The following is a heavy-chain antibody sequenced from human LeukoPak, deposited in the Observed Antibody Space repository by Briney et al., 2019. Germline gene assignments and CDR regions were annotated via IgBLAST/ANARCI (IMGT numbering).Heavy chain of an antibody. CDR2: IFTTGST. D-gene: IGHD3-10*01. CDR1: GRSISSFY. CDR3: VRGPYGSGISNWFDP. V-gene: IGHV4-4*07. Sequence: PSETLSLTCTVSGRSISSFYWSWIRQPAGKGLEWIGRIFTTGSTNYNPSLKSRVTMSVDTSKNQFSLKLNSVSAADTAVYYCVRGPYGSGISNWFDPWGQGTQVIVSS. J-gene: IGHJ5*02.